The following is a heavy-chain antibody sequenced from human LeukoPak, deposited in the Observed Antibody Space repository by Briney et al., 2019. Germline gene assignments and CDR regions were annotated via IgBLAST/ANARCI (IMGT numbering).Heavy chain of an antibody. Sequence: GGSLRLSCAVSGFTFNSYWMSWVRQAPGKGLEWVSYISSSGSTIYYADSVKGRFTISRDNAKNSLYLQMNSLRAEDTAVYYCARDQYYDSGGYPAYWGQGTLVTVSS. V-gene: IGHV3-48*04. CDR3: ARDQYYDSGGYPAY. CDR1: GFTFNSYW. CDR2: ISSSGSTI. J-gene: IGHJ4*02. D-gene: IGHD3-22*01.